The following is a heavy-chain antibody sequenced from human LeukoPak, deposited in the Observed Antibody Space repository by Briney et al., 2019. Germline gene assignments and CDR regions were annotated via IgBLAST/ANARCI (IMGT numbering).Heavy chain of an antibody. CDR1: GGSISSSSYY. J-gene: IGHJ3*02. CDR2: IYYSGST. CDR3: ARRLSLVVWAFDI. V-gene: IGHV4-39*01. D-gene: IGHD2-15*01. Sequence: SETPSLTCTVSGGSISSSSYYWGWIRQPPGKGLEWIGSIYYSGSTYYNPSLKSRVTISVDTSKNQFSLKLSSVTAADTAVYYCARRLSLVVWAFDIWGQGTMVTVSS.